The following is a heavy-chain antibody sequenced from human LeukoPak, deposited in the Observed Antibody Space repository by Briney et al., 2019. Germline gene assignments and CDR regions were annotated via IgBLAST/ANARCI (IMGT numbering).Heavy chain of an antibody. Sequence: PGGSLKLSCAPSGYTVSSNSVSWIRQIPGKGLEWVSAVYYGGSTFYADSVKGRFTISRDISKNTWNLQMNSLRAEDTAVYYCAGVAKDCGGDCFVDSWGQGTQVTVSS. J-gene: IGHJ4*02. V-gene: IGHV3-66*01. CDR1: GYTVSSNS. CDR2: VYYGGST. D-gene: IGHD2-21*01. CDR3: AGVAKDCGGDCFVDS.